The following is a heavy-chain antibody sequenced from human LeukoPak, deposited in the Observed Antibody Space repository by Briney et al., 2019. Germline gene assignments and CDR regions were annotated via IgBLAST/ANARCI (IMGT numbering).Heavy chain of an antibody. CDR3: ARAVSSSGYSDYYYYGMDV. V-gene: IGHV3-30-3*01. Sequence: QAGGSLRLSCAASGFTFSSYAMHWVRQAPGKGLEWVAVISYDGSNKYYADSVKGRFTISRDNSKNTLYLQMNSLRAEDTAVYYCARAVSSSGYSDYYYYGMDVWGQGTTVTVSS. CDR2: ISYDGSNK. CDR1: GFTFSSYA. D-gene: IGHD3-22*01. J-gene: IGHJ6*02.